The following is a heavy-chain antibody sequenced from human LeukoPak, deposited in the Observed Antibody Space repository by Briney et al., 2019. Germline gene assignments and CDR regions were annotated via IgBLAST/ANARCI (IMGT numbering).Heavy chain of an antibody. D-gene: IGHD3-3*01. V-gene: IGHV4-30-4*01. CDR1: GGSISSGDYY. CDR2: IYYSGST. J-gene: IGHJ4*02. CDR3: ARATGRPETYYDFWSGYHFDH. Sequence: SETLSLTCTVSGGSISSGDYYWSWIRQPPGKGLEWIWYIYYSGSTYYNPSLKSRVTISVDTSKNQFSLELSSVTAADTAVYYCARATGRPETYYDFWSGYHFDHWGQGTLVTVPS.